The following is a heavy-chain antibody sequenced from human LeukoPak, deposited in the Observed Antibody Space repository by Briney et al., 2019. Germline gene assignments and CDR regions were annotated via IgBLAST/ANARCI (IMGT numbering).Heavy chain of an antibody. D-gene: IGHD3-10*01. CDR2: INHSGST. V-gene: IGHV4-34*01. CDR1: GGSSSGSY. CDR3: ARAGSRDDWFDP. J-gene: IGHJ5*02. Sequence: SETLSLTCAVYGGSSSGSYWSWIRQPPGKGLEWIGEINHSGSTNYNPSLKSRVTISVDMSKNQFSLQLNSVTPEDTAVYYCARAGSRDDWFDPWGQGTLVTVSS.